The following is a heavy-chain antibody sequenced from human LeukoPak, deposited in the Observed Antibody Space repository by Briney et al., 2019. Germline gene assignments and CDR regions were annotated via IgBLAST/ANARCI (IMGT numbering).Heavy chain of an antibody. J-gene: IGHJ4*02. CDR1: GGSVNYYF. CDR3: ARDYYDSSGYYFDY. D-gene: IGHD3-22*01. V-gene: IGHV4-59*02. CDR2: IYYSGST. Sequence: SETLSLTCTVSGGSVNYYFWSWIRQPPGKGLEWIGYIYYSGSTNYNPSPKSRVTISVDTSKNQFSLKLSSVTAADTAVYYCARDYYDSSGYYFDYWGQGTLVTVSS.